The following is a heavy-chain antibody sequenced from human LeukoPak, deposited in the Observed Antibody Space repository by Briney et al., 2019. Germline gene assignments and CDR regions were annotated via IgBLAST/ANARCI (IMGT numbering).Heavy chain of an antibody. D-gene: IGHD5-12*01. CDR2: ISGSGGST. J-gene: IGHJ4*02. CDR3: AKGHSGYDYFDY. CDR1: GFTFSSYA. V-gene: IGHV3-23*01. Sequence: GGSLRLSCGASGFTFSSYAMSWVRQAPGEGLEWVSAISGSGGSTYYADSVEGRFTISRDNSKNTLYLQMNSLRAEDTAVYYCAKGHSGYDYFDYWGQGTLVTVSS.